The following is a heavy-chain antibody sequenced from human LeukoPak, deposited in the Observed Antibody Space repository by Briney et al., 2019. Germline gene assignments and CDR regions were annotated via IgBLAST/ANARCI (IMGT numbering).Heavy chain of an antibody. CDR2: INHSGST. V-gene: IGHV4-34*01. Sequence: SETLSLTCTVSGGSISSYYWSWIRQPPGKGLEWIGEINHSGSTNYNPSLKSRVTISVDTSKNQFSLKLSSVTAADTAVYYCARHYYGSGSYSKGTYYYYYMDVWGKGTTVTISS. CDR3: ARHYYGSGSYSKGTYYYYYMDV. CDR1: GGSISSYY. J-gene: IGHJ6*03. D-gene: IGHD3-10*01.